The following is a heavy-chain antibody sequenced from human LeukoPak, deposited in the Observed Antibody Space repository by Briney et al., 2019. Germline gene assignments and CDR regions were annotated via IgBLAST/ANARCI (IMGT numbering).Heavy chain of an antibody. CDR1: GGSISSGSYY. D-gene: IGHD6-6*01. V-gene: IGHV4-61*02. CDR2: IYTSGST. Sequence: SETLSLTCTVSGGSISSGSYYWSWIRQPAGKGPEWIGRIYTSGSTNYNPSLKSRVTISVDTSKNQFSLKLSSVTAADTAVYYCARVSIAASYYMDVWGKGTTVTISS. J-gene: IGHJ6*03. CDR3: ARVSIAASYYMDV.